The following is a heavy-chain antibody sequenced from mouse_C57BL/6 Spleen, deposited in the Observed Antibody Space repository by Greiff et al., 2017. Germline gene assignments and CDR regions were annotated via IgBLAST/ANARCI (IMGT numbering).Heavy chain of an antibody. D-gene: IGHD1-1*01. J-gene: IGHJ2*01. V-gene: IGHV3-6*01. Sequence: EVKLQESGPGLVKPSPSLSLTCSVPGYSITSGYYWNWIRQFPGNNLEWMGYISYDGSNNYNPSLKNRISIPRDTSKNQFFLKLNSVTTEDTATYYCARWYYGSSYEGVFDYWGQGTTLTVSA. CDR2: ISYDGSN. CDR1: GYSITSGYY. CDR3: ARWYYGSSYEGVFDY.